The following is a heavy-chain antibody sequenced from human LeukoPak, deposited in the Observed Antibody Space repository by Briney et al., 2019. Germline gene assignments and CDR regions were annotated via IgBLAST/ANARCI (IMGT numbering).Heavy chain of an antibody. V-gene: IGHV1-2*06. D-gene: IGHD6-19*01. CDR1: GYTFIDYY. CDR3: ARSPLTQAVAGLIDY. CDR2: INPNSGGT. Sequence: ASVKVSCKASGYTFIDYYINWARQAPGQGLEWMGRINPNSGGTNYAQKFQGRVTMTRDTSISTAYMDLCRLRSDDTAVYYCARSPLTQAVAGLIDYWGQGTLVTVSS. J-gene: IGHJ4*02.